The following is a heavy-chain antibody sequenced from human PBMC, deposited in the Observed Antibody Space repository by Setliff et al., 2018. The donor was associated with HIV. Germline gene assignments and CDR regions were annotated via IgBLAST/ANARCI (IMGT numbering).Heavy chain of an antibody. J-gene: IGHJ4*02. CDR3: AKTIAALDY. V-gene: IGHV3-23*01. CDR2: ISDSGDNT. D-gene: IGHD6-25*01. Sequence: PGGSLRLSCAASGFPLSTYAMNWVRQAPGKGLEWVSAISDSGDNTYYADSVKGRFTISRDNSRDTLYLQMNSLRVEDTAVYFCAKTIAALDYWGQGTLVTVSS. CDR1: GFPLSTYA.